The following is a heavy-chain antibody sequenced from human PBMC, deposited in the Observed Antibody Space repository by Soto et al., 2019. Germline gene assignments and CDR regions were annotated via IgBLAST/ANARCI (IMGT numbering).Heavy chain of an antibody. J-gene: IGHJ4*02. Sequence: QVQLQESGPGLVKPSQTLSLTCTVSGGSISSGGCYWSWIRQHPGKGLEWIGYIYYSGSTYYNPSLKSRVTISADTSKNQFSLKLSSVTAADTAVYYCARETVIIANFFDYWGQGTLVTVSS. CDR1: GGSISSGGCY. D-gene: IGHD3-10*01. CDR2: IYYSGST. CDR3: ARETVIIANFFDY. V-gene: IGHV4-31*03.